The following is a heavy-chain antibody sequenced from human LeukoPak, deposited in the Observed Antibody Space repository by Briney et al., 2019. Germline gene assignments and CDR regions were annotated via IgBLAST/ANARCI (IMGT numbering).Heavy chain of an antibody. D-gene: IGHD2-2*01. Sequence: PSETLSLTCTVSGGSISSSSYYWGWIRQPPGKGLEWIGSIYYSGSTYYNPSLKSRVTISVDTSKNQFSLKLSSVTAADTAVYYCARPGGDIVVVPAAIDIWGQGTMVTVSS. CDR3: ARPGGDIVVVPAAIDI. J-gene: IGHJ3*02. CDR2: IYYSGST. CDR1: GGSISSSSYY. V-gene: IGHV4-39*01.